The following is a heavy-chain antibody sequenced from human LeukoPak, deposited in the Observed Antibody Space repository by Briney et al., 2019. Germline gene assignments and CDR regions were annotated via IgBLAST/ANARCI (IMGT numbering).Heavy chain of an antibody. J-gene: IGHJ6*02. CDR2: ISAYNGNT. CDR1: GYTFTSYG. CDR3: ARDSSSGWYVGYYYYYGMDV. V-gene: IGHV1-18*01. Sequence: ADSVKVSCKASGYTFTSYGISWVRQAPGQGLEWMGWISAYNGNTNYAQKLQGRVTMTTDTSTSTAYMELRSLRSDDTAVYYCARDSSSGWYVGYYYYYGMDVWGQGTTVTVSS. D-gene: IGHD6-19*01.